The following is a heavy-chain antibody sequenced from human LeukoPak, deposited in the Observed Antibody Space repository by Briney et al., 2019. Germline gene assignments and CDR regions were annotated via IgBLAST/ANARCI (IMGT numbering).Heavy chain of an antibody. J-gene: IGHJ3*02. CDR1: GGSISVNIYS. D-gene: IGHD2-21*01. CDR3: VRGGGLPNCGGYCPPDT. Sequence: SQTLSLTCAVSGGSISVNIYSWSWIRQPPGGALERIASFVHSLSTSYNPSLQSRATISGDTSKNQFSLNLNSVTAADTAVYYCVRGGGLPNCGGYCPPDTWGQGKMVTVSS. CDR2: FVHSLST. V-gene: IGHV4-30-2*01.